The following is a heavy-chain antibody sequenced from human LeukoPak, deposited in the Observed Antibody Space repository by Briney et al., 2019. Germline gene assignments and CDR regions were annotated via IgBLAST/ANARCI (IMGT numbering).Heavy chain of an antibody. CDR2: IYTSGST. V-gene: IGHV4-4*07. D-gene: IGHD1-26*01. Sequence: SETLSLTGTVSGGSISSYYWSRIRQPAGKGLEWIGRIYTSGSTNYNPSLKSRVTMSVDASKNLFFLKLSSVTAADTAVYYCARVRGVGYMDVWAKGPRSPSP. CDR1: GGSISSYY. CDR3: ARVRGVGYMDV. J-gene: IGHJ6*03.